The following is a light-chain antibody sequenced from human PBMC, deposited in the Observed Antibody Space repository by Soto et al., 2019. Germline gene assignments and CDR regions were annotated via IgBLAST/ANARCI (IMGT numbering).Light chain of an antibody. CDR2: DIF. J-gene: IGKJ4*01. CDR3: QRYNSWPLT. CDR1: QSVGSD. V-gene: IGKV3D-15*01. Sequence: EILMTQSPATLSVSPWERPTLSGRASQSVGSDLAWYQQKPGQAPRLVIYDIFTRATGVTTRISGSGSGTEFTLTISSLQSEDFAVYYCQRYNSWPLTVGGGTKVEIK.